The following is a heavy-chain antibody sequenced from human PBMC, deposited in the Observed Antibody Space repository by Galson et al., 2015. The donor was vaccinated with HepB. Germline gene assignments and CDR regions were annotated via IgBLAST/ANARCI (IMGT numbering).Heavy chain of an antibody. Sequence: LSLTCTVSGGSISSGDYYWSWIRQPPGKGLEWIGYIYYSGSTYYNPSLKSRVTISVDTSKNQFSLKLSSVTAADTAVYYCARGAVVAATLFDYWGQGTLVTVSS. J-gene: IGHJ4*02. D-gene: IGHD2-15*01. CDR2: IYYSGST. V-gene: IGHV4-30-4*01. CDR1: GGSISSGDYY. CDR3: ARGAVVAATLFDY.